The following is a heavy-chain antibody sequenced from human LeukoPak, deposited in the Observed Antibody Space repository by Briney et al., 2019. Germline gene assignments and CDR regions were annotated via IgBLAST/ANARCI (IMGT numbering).Heavy chain of an antibody. J-gene: IGHJ3*02. CDR1: GFTASGTN. Sequence: GGSLRFSCAPPGFTASGTNITGVPRAPGRGREGASLISGSGGSTFYADSVKGRFTISRDNSKNTLYLQMNSLRAEDTAVYYCAKDHYVSGRYDAFDIWGQGTMVTVSS. CDR3: AKDHYVSGRYDAFDI. CDR2: ISGSGGST. V-gene: IGHV3-23*01. D-gene: IGHD3-10*01.